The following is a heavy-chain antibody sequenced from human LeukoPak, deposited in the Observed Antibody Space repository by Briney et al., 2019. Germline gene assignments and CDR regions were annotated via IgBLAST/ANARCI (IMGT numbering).Heavy chain of an antibody. Sequence: GGSLRLSCAASGLTFSNYAMSWVRQAPGKGLEWVSVISGSGGITYHADSVKGRFTISRDNSKNTLYLQMNSLRAEDTAVYYCAREGIAVAGTRPFDYWGQGTLVTVSS. CDR1: GLTFSNYA. V-gene: IGHV3-23*01. D-gene: IGHD6-19*01. J-gene: IGHJ4*02. CDR2: ISGSGGIT. CDR3: AREGIAVAGTRPFDY.